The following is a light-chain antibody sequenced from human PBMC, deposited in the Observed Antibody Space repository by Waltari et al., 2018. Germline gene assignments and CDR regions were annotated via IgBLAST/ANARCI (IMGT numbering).Light chain of an antibody. CDR2: WAS. J-gene: IGKJ2*03. V-gene: IGKV4-1*01. CDR3: QQYYTAPYS. Sequence: DIVMTQSPDSLAVSLGERATINCKSSQSVFYNSNNKNYLAWYQQKAGQLPKLLIYWASSRESGVPDRFSGSVSGTDFTLTISSLQAEDVAVYYCQQYYTAPYSFGQGTKLEIK. CDR1: QSVFYNSNNKNY.